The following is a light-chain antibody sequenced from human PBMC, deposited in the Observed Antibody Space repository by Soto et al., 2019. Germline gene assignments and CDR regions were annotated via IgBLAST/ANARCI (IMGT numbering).Light chain of an antibody. Sequence: QSALTQPASVSGSPGQSITISCTGTSSGVGSYNYVSWYQQYPGKAPKLMIYDVSNRPSGVSSRFSGSKSGNTASLTISGLQAEDEAYYHCISYTRSSTIVVFGGGTKLTVL. CDR3: ISYTRSSTIVV. CDR1: SSGVGSYNY. J-gene: IGLJ2*01. V-gene: IGLV2-14*01. CDR2: DVS.